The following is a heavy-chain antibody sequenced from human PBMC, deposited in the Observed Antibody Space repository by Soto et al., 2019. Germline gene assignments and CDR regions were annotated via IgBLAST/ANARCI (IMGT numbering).Heavy chain of an antibody. Sequence: QVQLVQSGAAVKKPGASVKVSCKASGYTFTSYAMHWVRQAPGQRLEWMGWINAGNGNTKYSQKFQGRITITKDTSASTAYMELSSLRSEDTAVYYCASSIAAAGTFYLDSWGQGTLVTVSS. CDR3: ASSIAAAGTFYLDS. CDR2: INAGNGNT. CDR1: GYTFTSYA. V-gene: IGHV1-3*01. J-gene: IGHJ4*02. D-gene: IGHD6-13*01.